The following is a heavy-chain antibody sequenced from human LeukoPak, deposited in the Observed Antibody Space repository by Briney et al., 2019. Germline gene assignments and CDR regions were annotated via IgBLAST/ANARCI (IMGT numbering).Heavy chain of an antibody. J-gene: IGHJ4*02. D-gene: IGHD7-27*01. CDR3: ARVWAWGSGNYFDN. V-gene: IGHV3-20*04. Sequence: GGSLRLSCAASGFTFDAFGMTWVRQAPGKGLEWVSAIRGDAGSTGYADSVKGRFTISRDDAKNSLYLQMNSLRVEDTALYYCARVWAWGSGNYFDNWGQGTLVTVSS. CDR2: IRGDAGST. CDR1: GFTFDAFG.